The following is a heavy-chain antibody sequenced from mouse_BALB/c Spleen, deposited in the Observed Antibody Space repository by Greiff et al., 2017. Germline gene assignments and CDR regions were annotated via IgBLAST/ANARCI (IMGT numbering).Heavy chain of an antibody. Sequence: VQLQQSGPELVKPGASVKMSCTASGYTITSYFMHWVKQRPVQGLEWIGYINPYNDDTKYNQKFKGKATLTSDKSSNTAYMQLSSLTSEDSAVYYCARIYFDYWGQGTTLTVSS. CDR3: ARIYFDY. CDR1: GYTITSYF. J-gene: IGHJ2*01. CDR2: INPYNDDT. V-gene: IGHV1-14*01.